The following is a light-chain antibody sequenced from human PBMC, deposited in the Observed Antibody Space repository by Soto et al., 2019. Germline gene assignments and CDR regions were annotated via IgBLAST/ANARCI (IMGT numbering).Light chain of an antibody. V-gene: IGKV1-39*01. Sequence: DIQMTQSPSSLSASVGYRVTITCRSSQIISTYSNWYQQRAGLAPRLLIYAASSLQSGVPPRFSGSGSGTDFTLTISSLQPEDFATYFCQQTYSAPPTFGQGTKVDIK. CDR3: QQTYSAPPT. J-gene: IGKJ1*01. CDR2: AAS. CDR1: QIISTY.